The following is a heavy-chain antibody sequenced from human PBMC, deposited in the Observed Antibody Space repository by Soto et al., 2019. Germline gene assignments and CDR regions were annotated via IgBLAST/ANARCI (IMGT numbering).Heavy chain of an antibody. Sequence: QVQLQESGPGLVKPSGTLSLTCAVSGVSISIPNWWAWVRQAPGKGLEWIGEIDHSGITNYNPSLNSRVTISLDRSKNQFSLRLTSVAAADTAVYFCARGKFYAFDIWGQGTMVTVSS. CDR3: ARGKFYAFDI. CDR1: GVSISIPNW. CDR2: IDHSGIT. V-gene: IGHV4-4*02. J-gene: IGHJ3*02.